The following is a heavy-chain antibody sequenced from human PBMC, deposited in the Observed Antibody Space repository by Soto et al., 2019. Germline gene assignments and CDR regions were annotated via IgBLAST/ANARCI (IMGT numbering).Heavy chain of an antibody. Sequence: GGSLRLSCAASGFTFSNSGMHWVRQAPGKGLEWVAVIWYDGSRKYYAESVKGRFTISRDNAKNTLYLQMNSLRAEDTAVYSCARDNNDGSTDYWGQGTLVTVSS. D-gene: IGHD1-1*01. CDR2: IWYDGSRK. CDR3: ARDNNDGSTDY. V-gene: IGHV3-33*01. J-gene: IGHJ4*02. CDR1: GFTFSNSG.